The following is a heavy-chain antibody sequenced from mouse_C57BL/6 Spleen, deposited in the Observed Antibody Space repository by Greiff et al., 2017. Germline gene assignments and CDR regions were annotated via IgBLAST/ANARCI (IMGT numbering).Heavy chain of an antibody. CDR2: IHPNSGST. Sequence: VKLQQPGAELVKPGASVKLSCKASGYTFTSYWMHWVKQRPGQGLEWIGMIHPNSGSTNYNEKFKSKATLTVDKSSSTAYMQLSSLTSEDSAVYYCAREKDAGAWFAYWGQGTLVTVSA. CDR3: AREKDAGAWFAY. J-gene: IGHJ3*01. D-gene: IGHD4-1*01. V-gene: IGHV1-64*01. CDR1: GYTFTSYW.